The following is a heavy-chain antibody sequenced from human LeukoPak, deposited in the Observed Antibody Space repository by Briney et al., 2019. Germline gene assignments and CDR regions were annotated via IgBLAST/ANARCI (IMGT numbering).Heavy chain of an antibody. J-gene: IGHJ5*02. D-gene: IGHD3-9*01. Sequence: SESLSLTRTVSVGSTSTYFWSWVRQPPGTGLEWIAYIHYSENSNYNPSLKSRVTISVDTSKNQFSLKLSSVTAADTAVYYWARGKRYFDSAWGQGTLVSVSS. CDR3: ARGKRYFDSA. V-gene: IGHV4-59*01. CDR1: VGSTSTYF. CDR2: IHYSENS.